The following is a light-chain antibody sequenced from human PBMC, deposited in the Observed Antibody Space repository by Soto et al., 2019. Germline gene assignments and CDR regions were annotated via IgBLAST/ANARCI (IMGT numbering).Light chain of an antibody. V-gene: IGLV2-8*01. CDR3: ISYADNNIYV. Sequence: QSALTQPPSASGSPGQSVTISCTGSSRDVGGYHFVSWYQQHPFKAPNLVIYEVIKLHSGVPDRFSGSKSGNTASLTVSFLQDKDEADYYCISYADNNIYVFGSGTKLTVL. CDR1: SRDVGGYHF. J-gene: IGLJ1*01. CDR2: EVI.